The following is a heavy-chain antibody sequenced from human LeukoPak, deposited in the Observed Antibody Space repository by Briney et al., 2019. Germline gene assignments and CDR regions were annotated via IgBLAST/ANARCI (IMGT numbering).Heavy chain of an antibody. V-gene: IGHV3-23*01. CDR2: ISGSDGTT. Sequence: GSLRLPFAAPGFTLCRFAINWVRPAPGKGMEWVSAISGSDGTTYYADSMRGRFTISRDNSKNTVYLQMNRLRAEDTAVYYCAKRYSRSGFDYWGQGTLVTVSS. CDR3: AKRYSRSGFDY. CDR1: GFTLCRFA. D-gene: IGHD6-13*01. J-gene: IGHJ4*02.